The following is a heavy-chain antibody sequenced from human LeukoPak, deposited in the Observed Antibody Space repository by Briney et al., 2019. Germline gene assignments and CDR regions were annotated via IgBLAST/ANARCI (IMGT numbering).Heavy chain of an antibody. D-gene: IGHD3-10*01. V-gene: IGHV4-34*01. Sequence: SETLSLTCAVYGGSFSGYYWNWIRQPPGKGLEWIGEINHTGNTNYNPSLKSRVTISVDTSKNQFSQKLSSVTAADTAVYYCARAAKRRITMVRGVPYYFDYWGQGTLVTVSS. CDR1: GGSFSGYY. CDR2: INHTGNT. CDR3: ARAAKRRITMVRGVPYYFDY. J-gene: IGHJ4*02.